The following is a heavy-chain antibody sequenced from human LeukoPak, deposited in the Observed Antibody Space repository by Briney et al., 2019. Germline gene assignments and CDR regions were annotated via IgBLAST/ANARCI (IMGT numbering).Heavy chain of an antibody. D-gene: IGHD1-20*01. CDR3: AKVKWKLIGYFDY. CDR1: GFTFTSYA. CDR2: LTGDGNT. Sequence: PGGSLRLSCAASGFTFTSYAMSWVRQAPGKGLEWVSVLTGDGNTYYADSVKGRFTNSRDDSKNMLFLQMNSLRAEDTAVYFCAKVKWKLIGYFDYWGQGTLVTVSS. V-gene: IGHV3-23*01. J-gene: IGHJ4*02.